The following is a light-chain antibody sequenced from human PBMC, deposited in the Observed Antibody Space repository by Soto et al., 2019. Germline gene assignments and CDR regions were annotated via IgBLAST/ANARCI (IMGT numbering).Light chain of an antibody. J-gene: IGLJ1*01. CDR1: SSDVGGSNH. Sequence: HSALTQPASVSDSPGQSITISCTGTSSDVGGSNHVSWYQQHPGKAPKLMIYDVTNRPSGVSHRFSGSKSGSTASLIISGLQAEDEADYYCVSFTSSTTYVFGTGTKLTVL. CDR2: DVT. V-gene: IGLV2-14*01. CDR3: VSFTSSTTYV.